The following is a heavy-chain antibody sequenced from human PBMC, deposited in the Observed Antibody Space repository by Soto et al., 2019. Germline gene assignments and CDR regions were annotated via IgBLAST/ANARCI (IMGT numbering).Heavy chain of an antibody. J-gene: IGHJ4*02. V-gene: IGHV3-30-3*01. CDR1: GFTFSSYA. CDR3: ARVVGEKLVKEIGYSYGSFDY. CDR2: ISYDGSNK. D-gene: IGHD5-18*01. Sequence: GGSLRLSCAASGFTFSSYAMHWVRQAPGKGLEWVAVISYDGSNKYYADSVKGRFTISRDNSKNTLYLQMNSLRAEDTAVYYCARVVGEKLVKEIGYSYGSFDYWGQGTLVTVSS.